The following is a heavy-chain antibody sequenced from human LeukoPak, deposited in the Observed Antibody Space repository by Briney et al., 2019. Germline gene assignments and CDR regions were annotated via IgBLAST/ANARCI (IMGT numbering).Heavy chain of an antibody. V-gene: IGHV3-21*01. CDR2: ISSSSSYI. CDR3: AREAAEGGYYFWSGYYTRPGHPPNWFDP. J-gene: IGHJ5*02. CDR1: GFTFSSYS. D-gene: IGHD3-3*01. Sequence: PGGSLRLSCAASGFTFSSYSMNWVRQAPGKGLERVSSISSSSSYIYYADSVKGRFTISRDNAKNSLYLQMNSLRAKDTAVYYWAREAAEGGYYFWSGYYTRPGHPPNWFDPWGQGTLVTVSS.